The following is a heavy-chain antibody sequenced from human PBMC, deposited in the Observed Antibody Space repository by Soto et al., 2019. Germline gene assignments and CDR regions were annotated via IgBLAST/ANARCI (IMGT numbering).Heavy chain of an antibody. CDR3: ARREVRGVMVDY. CDR2: IYYSGST. D-gene: IGHD3-10*01. V-gene: IGHV4-30-4*01. J-gene: IGHJ4*02. Sequence: SETLSLTSTVSAGSISSVDYYWSWIRQPPGKGLEWIGYIYYSGSTYYNPSLKSRVTISVDTSKNQFYLKLSSVTAADTAVYYCARREVRGVMVDYWGQGTLVTVSS. CDR1: AGSISSVDYY.